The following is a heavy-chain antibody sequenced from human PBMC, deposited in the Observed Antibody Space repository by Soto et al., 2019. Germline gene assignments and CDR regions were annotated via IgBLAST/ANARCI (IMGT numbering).Heavy chain of an antibody. D-gene: IGHD6-13*01. CDR2: IYYSGST. V-gene: IGHV4-59*08. J-gene: IGHJ4*02. Sequence: HSETLALTCTVSGGSISSYYWSWIRQPPGKGLEWIGYIYYSGSTNYNPSLKSRVTISVDTSKNQFSLRLSSVTAADTAVYYCARHFRYSSTRSPFDYWGQGTLVTVSS. CDR1: GGSISSYY. CDR3: ARHFRYSSTRSPFDY.